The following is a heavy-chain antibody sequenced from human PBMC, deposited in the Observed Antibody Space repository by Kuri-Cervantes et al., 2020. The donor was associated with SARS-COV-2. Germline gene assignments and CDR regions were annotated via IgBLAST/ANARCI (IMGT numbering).Heavy chain of an antibody. V-gene: IGHV4-38-2*01. CDR2: IYHSGST. J-gene: IGHJ4*02. Sequence: ESLKISCAASGFTFSSYSMNWVRQAPGKGLEWIGSIYHSGSTYYNPSLKSRVTISVDTSKNQFSLKLSSVTAADTAVYYCARHKLRYFDWLLLKDDSTYVYYFDYWGQGTLVTVSS. CDR1: GFTFSSYS. CDR3: ARHKLRYFDWLLLKDDSTYVYYFDY. D-gene: IGHD3-9*01.